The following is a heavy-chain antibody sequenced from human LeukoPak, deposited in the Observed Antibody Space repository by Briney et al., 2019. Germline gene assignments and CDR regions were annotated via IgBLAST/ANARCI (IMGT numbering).Heavy chain of an antibody. V-gene: IGHV1-2*02. J-gene: IGHJ6*03. D-gene: IGHD3-22*01. Sequence: VASVKVSCKASGYTFTGYYMYWVRQAPGQGLEWMGWINPNSGGANYAQKFQGRVTMTRDTSISTAYMELSRLRSEDTAVYYCARYYYDSSGYYYRPVDYYYMDVWGKGTTVTVSS. CDR1: GYTFTGYY. CDR3: ARYYYDSSGYYYRPVDYYYMDV. CDR2: INPNSGGA.